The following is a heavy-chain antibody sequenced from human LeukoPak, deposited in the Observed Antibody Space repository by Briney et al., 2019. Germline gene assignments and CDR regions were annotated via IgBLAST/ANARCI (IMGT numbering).Heavy chain of an antibody. J-gene: IGHJ1*01. V-gene: IGHV1-8*01. CDR2: MNPNGGNT. CDR1: GYTFTSYD. CDR3: ARVAAAGTPSYAEYFQH. Sequence: GASVKVSCKASGYTFTSYDINWVRQATGQGLEWMGWMNPNGGNTGYAQKFQGRVTMTRNTSISTAYMELSSLRSEDTAVYYCARVAAAGTPSYAEYFQHWGQGTLVTVSS. D-gene: IGHD6-13*01.